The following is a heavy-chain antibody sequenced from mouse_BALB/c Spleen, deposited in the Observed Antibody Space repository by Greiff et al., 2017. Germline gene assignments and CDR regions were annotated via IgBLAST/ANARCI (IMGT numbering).Heavy chain of an antibody. D-gene: IGHD1-1*01. Sequence: VQLKQSGPELVKPGASVKISCKASGYTFTDYNMHWVKQSHGKSLEWIGYIYPYNGGTGYNQKFKSKATLTVDNSSSTAYMELRSLTSEDSAVYYCARRDYGRAMDYWGQGTSVTVSS. J-gene: IGHJ4*01. CDR2: IYPYNGGT. CDR1: GYTFTDYN. CDR3: ARRDYGRAMDY. V-gene: IGHV1S29*02.